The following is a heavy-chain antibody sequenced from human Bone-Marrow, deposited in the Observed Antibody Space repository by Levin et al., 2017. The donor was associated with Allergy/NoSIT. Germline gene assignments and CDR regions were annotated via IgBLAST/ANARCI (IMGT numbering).Heavy chain of an antibody. J-gene: IGHJ4*02. CDR2: IKGDGSST. D-gene: IGHD6-19*01. V-gene: IGHV3-74*01. CDR3: ARVGAVAGRASDY. CDR1: GFTFSSYW. Sequence: SCAASGFTFSSYWMHWVRQAPGNGPVWVSHIKGDGSSTSYADFVKGRFIISRDNARNTLYLQMNSLRAEDTAVYYCARVGAVAGRASDYWGQGTLVTVSS.